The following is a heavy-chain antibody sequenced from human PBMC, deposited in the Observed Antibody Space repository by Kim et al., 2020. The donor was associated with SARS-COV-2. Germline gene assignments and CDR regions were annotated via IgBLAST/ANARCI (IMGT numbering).Heavy chain of an antibody. D-gene: IGHD3-3*01. CDR2: IWYDGSNK. J-gene: IGHJ4*02. CDR3: AKEMNSGVWSGYFWASQGTFDY. V-gene: IGHV3-33*06. Sequence: GGSLRLSCAASGFTFSSYAMHWVRQAPGKGLEWVAVIWYDGSNKYYADSVKGRFTISRDNSKNTLYLQMNSLRAEDTAVYYCAKEMNSGVWSGYFWASQGTFDYWGQGTLVTVSS. CDR1: GFTFSSYA.